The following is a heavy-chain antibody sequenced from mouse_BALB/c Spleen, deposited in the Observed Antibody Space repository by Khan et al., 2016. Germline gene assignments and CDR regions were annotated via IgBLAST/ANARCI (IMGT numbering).Heavy chain of an antibody. CDR3: ARYDGYYVYVDY. J-gene: IGHJ2*01. Sequence: EVQLQESGPSLVKPSQTLSLTCSVTGDSITSGYWNWIRKFPGNKLEYLGYISYSGTTYYNPSLKSRISTTRDTSKNQYYLQLNSVTNKDTATYYCARYDGYYVYVDYWGQGTTLTVSS. CDR2: ISYSGTT. V-gene: IGHV3-8*02. CDR1: GDSITSGY. D-gene: IGHD2-3*01.